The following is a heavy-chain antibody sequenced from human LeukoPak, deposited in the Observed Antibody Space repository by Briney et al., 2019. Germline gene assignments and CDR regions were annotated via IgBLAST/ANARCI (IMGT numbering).Heavy chain of an antibody. J-gene: IGHJ4*02. CDR1: GGTFSSYT. D-gene: IGHD2-15*01. V-gene: IGHV1-69*04. CDR3: ARDRGYCSGGSCYTVE. CDR2: IIPILGIA. Sequence: GSAVTVSCTASGGTFSSYTISWVRHAPGQGREWMGRIIPILGIANYTQKFQGRVTITADKSTSTAYMELSCLRSENTAVYYCARDRGYCSGGSCYTVEWSQGTLVTVSA.